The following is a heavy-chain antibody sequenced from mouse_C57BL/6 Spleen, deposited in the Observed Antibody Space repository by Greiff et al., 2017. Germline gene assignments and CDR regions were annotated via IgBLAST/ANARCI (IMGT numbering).Heavy chain of an antibody. CDR2: IYPGDGDT. J-gene: IGHJ3*01. CDR1: GYAFSSSW. V-gene: IGHV1-82*01. CDR3: AREITTVVDWFAY. Sequence: QVQLQQSGPELVKPGASVKISCKASGYAFSSSWMNWVKQRPGKGLEWIGRIYPGDGDTNYNGKFKGKATLTADKSSSTAYMQLSSLTSEDSAVYFCAREITTVVDWFAYWGQGTLVTVSA. D-gene: IGHD1-1*01.